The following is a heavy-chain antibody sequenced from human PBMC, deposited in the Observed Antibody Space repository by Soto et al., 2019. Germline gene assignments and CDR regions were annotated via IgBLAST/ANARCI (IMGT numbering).Heavy chain of an antibody. J-gene: IGHJ1*01. CDR3: ARANYYDSSGYYPPYFQH. CDR2: IYYSGST. D-gene: IGHD3-22*01. Sequence: QVQLQESGPGLVKPSETLSLTCTVSGGSVSSGSYYWGWIRQPPGKGLEWTGYIYYSGSTNYNPSLKSRVTKSLNTSMTQFDLKLSSVTAADTAVYYCARANYYDSSGYYPPYFQHWGQGTLLTVSS. V-gene: IGHV4-61*01. CDR1: GGSVSSGSYY.